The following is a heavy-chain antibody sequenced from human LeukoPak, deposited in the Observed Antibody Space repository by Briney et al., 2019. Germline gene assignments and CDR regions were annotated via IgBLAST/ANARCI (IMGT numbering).Heavy chain of an antibody. Sequence: PSETLSLTCTVSGGSISSYYWSWIRQPPGKGLEWIGYIYYSGSTNYNPSLKSRVTISVDTSKNQFSLKLSSVTAADTAVYYCARVPAAGKGDAFDIWGQGTMVTVSS. D-gene: IGHD6-13*01. CDR2: IYYSGST. V-gene: IGHV4-59*01. CDR3: ARVPAAGKGDAFDI. CDR1: GGSISSYY. J-gene: IGHJ3*02.